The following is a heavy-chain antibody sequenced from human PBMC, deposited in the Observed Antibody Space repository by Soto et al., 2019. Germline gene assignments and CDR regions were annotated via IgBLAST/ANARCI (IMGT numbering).Heavy chain of an antibody. Sequence: SETLSVTCTVSGGSISSYYWSWIRQPPGKGLEWIGYIYYSGSTNYNPSLKSRVTISVDTSKNQFSLKLSSVTAADTAVYYCARVEWNCSSTSCSSFFDYWGQGTLVTVSS. V-gene: IGHV4-59*01. CDR2: IYYSGST. J-gene: IGHJ4*02. CDR1: GGSISSYY. D-gene: IGHD2-2*01. CDR3: ARVEWNCSSTSCSSFFDY.